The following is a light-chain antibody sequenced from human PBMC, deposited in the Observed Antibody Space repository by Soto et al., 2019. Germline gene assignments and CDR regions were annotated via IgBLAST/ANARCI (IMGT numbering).Light chain of an antibody. CDR2: AAS. V-gene: IGKV1-12*01. CDR3: QQATSFPIT. Sequence: DIQMTQSPSSVSASVGDRVTLTCRASQGISNWLAWYQQKPGKAPKVLIYAASSLQTGVPSRFSGSGSGTDFTLTINSLQPEDFATYYCQQATSFPITFGQGTRLEI. CDR1: QGISNW. J-gene: IGKJ5*01.